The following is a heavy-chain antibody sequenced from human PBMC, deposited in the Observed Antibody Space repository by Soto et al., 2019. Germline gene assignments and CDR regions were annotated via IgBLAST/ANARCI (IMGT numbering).Heavy chain of an antibody. CDR1: GGTFSSYA. CDR2: IIPIFGTA. V-gene: IGHV1-69*13. D-gene: IGHD3-16*02. J-gene: IGHJ6*02. Sequence: ASVKVSCKASGGTFSSYAISWVRQAPGQGLEWMGGIIPIFGTANYAQKFQGRVTITADESTSTAYMELSSLRSEDTAVYYCARETDMITFGGVIVYYYGMDVWGQGTTVTVSS. CDR3: ARETDMITFGGVIVYYYGMDV.